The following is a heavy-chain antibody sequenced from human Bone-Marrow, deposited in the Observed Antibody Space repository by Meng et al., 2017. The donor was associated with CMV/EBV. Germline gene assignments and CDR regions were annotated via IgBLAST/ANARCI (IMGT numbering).Heavy chain of an antibody. J-gene: IGHJ5*02. CDR1: GGTFSSYA. D-gene: IGHD2-2*01. CDR2: IIPILGIA. Sequence: SVKVSCKASGGTFSSYAISWVRQAPGQGLEWMGGIIPILGIANYAQKFQGRVTITAEKSTSTAYMELSSLRSEDTAVYYCARGVVVVPAAIGWFDPWGQGTLVTVSS. CDR3: ARGVVVVPAAIGWFDP. V-gene: IGHV1-69*10.